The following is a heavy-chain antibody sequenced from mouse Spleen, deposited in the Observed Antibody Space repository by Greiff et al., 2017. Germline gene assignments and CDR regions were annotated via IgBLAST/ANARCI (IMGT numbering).Heavy chain of an antibody. Sequence: DVQLQESGAELVKPGASVKLSCTASGFNIKDTYMHWVKQRPEQGLEWIGRIDPANGNTKYDPKFQGKATITADTSSNTAYLQLSSLTSEDTAVYYCAKGAYGNLFDYWGQGTTLTVSS. CDR3: AKGAYGNLFDY. V-gene: IGHV14-3*02. D-gene: IGHD2-1*01. CDR1: GFNIKDTY. J-gene: IGHJ2*01. CDR2: IDPANGNT.